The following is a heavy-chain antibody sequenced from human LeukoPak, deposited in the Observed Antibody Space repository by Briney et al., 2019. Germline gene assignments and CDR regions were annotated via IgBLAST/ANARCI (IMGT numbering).Heavy chain of an antibody. D-gene: IGHD6-13*01. CDR1: GFSFDDYA. J-gene: IGHJ4*02. CDR3: AKDTGITPSGISGFFDF. Sequence: GGSLRLSCAASGFSFDDYAMHWVRQAPGRGLEWVSLISGDGDSTYYADSVKGRFTISRDNSKDSLYLQMNSLRTEDTALYYCAKDTGITPSGISGFFDFWGQGTLVTVSS. CDR2: ISGDGDST. V-gene: IGHV3-43*02.